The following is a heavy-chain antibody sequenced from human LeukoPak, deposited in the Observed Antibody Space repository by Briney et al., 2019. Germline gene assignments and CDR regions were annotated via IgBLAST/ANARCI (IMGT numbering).Heavy chain of an antibody. Sequence: AAVQVSYKVSGYTLPQLSLLWVQQAPGKGGAGMGGFDPEDGETIYAQKFHGRVTMTEDTSTDTAYMELSSLRSEDTGVYYCATFLPVPAAIESWTFDYWGQGTLVTVSS. CDR3: ATFLPVPAAIESWTFDY. CDR2: FDPEDGET. V-gene: IGHV1-24*01. D-gene: IGHD2-2*02. J-gene: IGHJ4*02. CDR1: GYTLPQLS.